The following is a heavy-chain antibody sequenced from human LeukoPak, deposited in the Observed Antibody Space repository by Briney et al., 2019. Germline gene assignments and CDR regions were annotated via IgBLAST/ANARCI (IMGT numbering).Heavy chain of an antibody. Sequence: SQTLSLTCAISGDSVSSNSAAWNWIRQSPSRGLEWLGRTYYRSKWYNDYAVSVKSRITINPDTSKNQFSLQLNSVTPEDTAVHYCARDLIAAGQVALAFDYWGQGTLVTVSS. V-gene: IGHV6-1*01. D-gene: IGHD6-13*01. J-gene: IGHJ4*02. CDR1: GDSVSSNSAA. CDR3: ARDLIAAGQVALAFDY. CDR2: TYYRSKWYN.